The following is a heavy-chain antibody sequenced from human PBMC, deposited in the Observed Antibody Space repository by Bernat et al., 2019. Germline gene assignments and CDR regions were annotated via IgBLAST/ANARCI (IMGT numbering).Heavy chain of an antibody. D-gene: IGHD5-18*01. CDR3: ARESSDVDTAMAPLLDSMGFDP. J-gene: IGHJ5*02. CDR2: IWYDGSNK. V-gene: IGHV3-33*01. CDR1: GFTFSSYG. Sequence: QVQLVESGGGVVQPGRSLRLSCAASGFTFSSYGMHWVRQAPGKGLEWVAVIWYDGSNKYYADSVKGRFTISRDNSKNTLYLQMNSLRAEDTVVYYCARESSDVDTAMAPLLDSMGFDPWGQGTLVTVSS.